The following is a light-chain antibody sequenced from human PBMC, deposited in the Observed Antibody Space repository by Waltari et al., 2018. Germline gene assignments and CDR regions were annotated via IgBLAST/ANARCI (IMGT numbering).Light chain of an antibody. V-gene: IGKV3-20*01. CDR3: QHYGGSPKYT. Sequence: EIVLTQSPGTLSLSPGERATLSCRASPSVNNNYLAWYQAKPGQAPRLRIYGISLRATGVPDRFSGGGSGTDFTLTISRLEPEDFAVYYCQHYGGSPKYTFGQGTKLEIK. CDR1: PSVNNNY. CDR2: GIS. J-gene: IGKJ2*01.